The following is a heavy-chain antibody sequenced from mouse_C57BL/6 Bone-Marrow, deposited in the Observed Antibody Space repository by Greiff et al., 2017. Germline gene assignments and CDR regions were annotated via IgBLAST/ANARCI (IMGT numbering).Heavy chain of an antibody. V-gene: IGHV1-81*01. D-gene: IGHD3-2*01. J-gene: IGHJ4*01. Sequence: QVQLQQSGAELARPGASVKLSCKASGYTFTSYGISWVKQRPGQGLEWIGEIYPRSGNTYYNEKFKGKATLTADKSSSTAYMELRSLTSEDSAVYFCARSRQLWLRRDAMDYWGQGTSVTVSS. CDR1: GYTFTSYG. CDR2: IYPRSGNT. CDR3: ARSRQLWLRRDAMDY.